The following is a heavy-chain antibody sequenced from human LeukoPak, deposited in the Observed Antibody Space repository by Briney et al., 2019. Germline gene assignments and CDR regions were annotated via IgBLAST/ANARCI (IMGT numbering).Heavy chain of an antibody. CDR1: GFTFSHFA. CDR3: EKGAQGGFDSSNYLEH. J-gene: IGHJ5*02. V-gene: IGHV3-33*06. D-gene: IGHD4-11*01. CDR2: MWSDATNQ. Sequence: PGTSLRLSCAASGFTFSHFAMQWVRQAPGKGLEWVAVMWSDATNQYYADSVKGRFTISRDDFRKTVSLQMDGLRVEDTAVYYCEKGAQGGFDSSNYLEHWGQGSLVTVSS.